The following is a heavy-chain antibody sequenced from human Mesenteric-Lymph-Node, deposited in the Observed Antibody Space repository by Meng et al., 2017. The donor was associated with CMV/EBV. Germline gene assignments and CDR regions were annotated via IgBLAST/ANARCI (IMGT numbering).Heavy chain of an antibody. CDR2: IYSGGST. V-gene: IGHV3-53*01. J-gene: IGHJ5*02. D-gene: IGHD1-26*01. Sequence: GESLKISCAASGFTVSSNFMSWVRQGPGKGLEWVSVIYSGGSTYHADSVKGRSTISKDESKNTLYLQMSSLRAEDTAVYYCARGYSGTNWFDPRGQGTLVTVSS. CDR3: ARGYSGTNWFDP. CDR1: GFTVSSNF.